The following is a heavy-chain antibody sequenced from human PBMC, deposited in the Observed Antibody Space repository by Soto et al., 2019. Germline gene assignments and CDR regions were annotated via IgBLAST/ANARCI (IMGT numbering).Heavy chain of an antibody. V-gene: IGHV4-34*01. Sequence: SETLSLTCAVYGGSFSGYYWSWIRQPPGKGLEWIGEINHSGSTNYNPSLKSRVTISVDTSKNQFSLKLSSVTAADTAVYYCAREYHGDYLYYFDYWGQGTLVTVSS. CDR1: GGSFSGYY. D-gene: IGHD4-17*01. CDR2: INHSGST. J-gene: IGHJ4*02. CDR3: AREYHGDYLYYFDY.